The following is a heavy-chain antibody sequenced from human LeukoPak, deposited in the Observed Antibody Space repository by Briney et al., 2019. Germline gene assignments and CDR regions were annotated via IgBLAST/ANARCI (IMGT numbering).Heavy chain of an antibody. V-gene: IGHV1-2*06. D-gene: IGHD3-10*01. CDR3: ARAPPNSGSYYRLHSWFDP. Sequence: GASVKVSXKASGYTFTDYYMHWVRQAPGQGLEWMGRVNPNSAGTNYAQKFQGRVTMTRDTSISTAYMELSSLRSDDTAFYYCARAPPNSGSYYRLHSWFDPWGQGALVTVSS. CDR2: VNPNSAGT. CDR1: GYTFTDYY. J-gene: IGHJ5*02.